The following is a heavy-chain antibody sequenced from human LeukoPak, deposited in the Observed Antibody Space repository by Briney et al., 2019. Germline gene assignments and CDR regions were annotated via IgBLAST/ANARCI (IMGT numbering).Heavy chain of an antibody. CDR2: ISGSGGST. Sequence: PGGSLRLSCAASGFTFSSYSMNWVRQAPGKGLEWVSAISGSGGSTYYADSVKGRFTISRDNSKNTLYLQMNSLRAEDTAVYYCAKDSSGWYGSYDAFDIWGQGTMVTVSS. J-gene: IGHJ3*02. D-gene: IGHD6-19*01. V-gene: IGHV3-23*01. CDR1: GFTFSSYS. CDR3: AKDSSGWYGSYDAFDI.